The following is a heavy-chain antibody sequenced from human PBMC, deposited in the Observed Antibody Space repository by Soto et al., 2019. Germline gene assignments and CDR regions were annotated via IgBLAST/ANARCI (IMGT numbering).Heavy chain of an antibody. V-gene: IGHV4-39*01. J-gene: IGHJ3*02. CDR3: ARHYLSSSWAPAFDI. CDR1: GDSISSSSYY. Sequence: SETLSLTCTVSGDSISSSSYYWGWIRQPPGKGLEWIGSFYYSRNTNYNPSLKSRVTISVDTSKNQFSLKVNSVIAADTAVYYCARHYLSSSWAPAFDIWGQGTMVT. CDR2: FYYSRNT. D-gene: IGHD6-13*01.